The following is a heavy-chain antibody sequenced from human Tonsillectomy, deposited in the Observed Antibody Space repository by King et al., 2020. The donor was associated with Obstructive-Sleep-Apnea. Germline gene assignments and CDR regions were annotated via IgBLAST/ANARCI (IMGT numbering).Heavy chain of an antibody. Sequence: QLVQSGAEVKKPGASVKVSCKASGYTFIDYYIHWVRQAPGQGLEWMGWINPNSGDTNYAQKFQGRVTVTRDRSISTAYMELSRLRFDDTAVYFCARAEDYGDYHPFDYWGQGTLVTVSS. D-gene: IGHD4-17*01. CDR3: ARAEDYGDYHPFDY. CDR1: GYTFIDYY. CDR2: INPNSGDT. J-gene: IGHJ4*02. V-gene: IGHV1-2*02.